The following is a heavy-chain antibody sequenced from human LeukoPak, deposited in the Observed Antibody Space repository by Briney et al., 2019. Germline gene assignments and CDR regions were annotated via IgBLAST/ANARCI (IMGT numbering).Heavy chain of an antibody. D-gene: IGHD3-9*01. J-gene: IGHJ4*02. CDR1: GGSISSGGYS. CDR3: ASSHPRYPFDY. Sequence: PSETLSLTCTVSGGSISSGGYSWSWIRQHPGKGLEWIGYIYCSGSTYYNPSLKSRVTISVDTSKNQFSLKLSSVTAADTAVYYCASSHPRYPFDYWGQGTLVTVSS. V-gene: IGHV4-31*03. CDR2: IYCSGST.